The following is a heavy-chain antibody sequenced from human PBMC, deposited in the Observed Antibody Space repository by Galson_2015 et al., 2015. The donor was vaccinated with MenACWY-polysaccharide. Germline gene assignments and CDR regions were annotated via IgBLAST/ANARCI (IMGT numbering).Heavy chain of an antibody. CDR2: IYHSGST. J-gene: IGHJ4*02. D-gene: IGHD1-26*01. CDR3: ARGFSGSYRYYFDY. CDR1: GGSISSGGYS. V-gene: IGHV4-30-2*01. Sequence: TLSLTCAVSGGSISSGGYSWSWIRQPPGKGLEWIGYIYHSGSTYYNPSLKSRVTISVDKSKNQFSLKLSSVTAADTAVYYCARGFSGSYRYYFDYWGQGTLVTVSS.